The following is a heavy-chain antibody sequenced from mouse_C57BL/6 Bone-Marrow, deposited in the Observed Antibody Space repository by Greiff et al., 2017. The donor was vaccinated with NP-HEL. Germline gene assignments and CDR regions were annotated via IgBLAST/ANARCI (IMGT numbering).Heavy chain of an antibody. CDR2: IYPGSGNT. V-gene: IGHV1-66*01. CDR1: GYSFTSYY. J-gene: IGHJ1*03. Sequence: QVQLKQSGPELVKPGASVKISCKASGYSFTSYYIHWVKQRPGQGLEWIGWIYPGSGNTKYNEKFKGKATLTADTSSSTAYMQLSSLTSEDSAVYYCARSFLLLRPPGYFDVWGTGTTVTVSS. CDR3: ARSFLLLRPPGYFDV. D-gene: IGHD1-1*01.